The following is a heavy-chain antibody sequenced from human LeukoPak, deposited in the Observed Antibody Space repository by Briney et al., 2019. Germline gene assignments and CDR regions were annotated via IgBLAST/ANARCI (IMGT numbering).Heavy chain of an antibody. Sequence: ASVKVSCKASGYTFTSYGINWVRQATGQGLEWMGWMNPNSGNTGYAQKFQGRVTMTRNTSISTAYMELSGLRSEDTAVYYCARGLEFCSSTSCYYTDPWGQGTLVTVSS. D-gene: IGHD2-2*01. CDR1: GYTFTSYG. CDR2: MNPNSGNT. CDR3: ARGLEFCSSTSCYYTDP. V-gene: IGHV1-8*01. J-gene: IGHJ5*02.